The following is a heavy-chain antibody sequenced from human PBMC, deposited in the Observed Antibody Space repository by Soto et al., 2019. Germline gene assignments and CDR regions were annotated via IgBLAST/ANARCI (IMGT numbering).Heavy chain of an antibody. Sequence: SDTLSLTWAVYGGSFSGYYWSWIRQPPGKGLEWIGEINHSGSTNYNPSLKSRVTISVDTSKNQFSLKLSSVTAADTAVYYCARNLPSGSYSYYYYYGMDVWGQGTTVTVSS. CDR3: ARNLPSGSYSYYYYYGMDV. CDR1: GGSFSGYY. D-gene: IGHD3-10*01. V-gene: IGHV4-34*01. CDR2: INHSGST. J-gene: IGHJ6*02.